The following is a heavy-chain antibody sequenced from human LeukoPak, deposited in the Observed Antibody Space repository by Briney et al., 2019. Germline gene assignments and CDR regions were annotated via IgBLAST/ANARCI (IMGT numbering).Heavy chain of an antibody. Sequence: PGGSLRLSCAASGFTFSGYWMSWVRQAPGKGLEWVANIKQDGSEKYYVDSVKGRFTISRDNAKNSLYLQMNSLRAEDTAVYYCARRWGDFWNWFDPWGQGTLVTVSS. CDR2: IKQDGSEK. CDR3: ARRWGDFWNWFDP. J-gene: IGHJ5*02. V-gene: IGHV3-7*01. CDR1: GFTFSGYW. D-gene: IGHD3/OR15-3a*01.